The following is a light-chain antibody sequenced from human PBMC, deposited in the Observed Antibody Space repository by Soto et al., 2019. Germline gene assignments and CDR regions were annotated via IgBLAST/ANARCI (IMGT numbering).Light chain of an antibody. V-gene: IGKV3-11*01. J-gene: IGKJ2*01. CDR1: RSVSSY. CDR3: QQRSNWPPYT. Sequence: EIVLTQSPATLSLSPGERATLSCRASRSVSSYLAWYQHKPGQAPRPLIYDASNRATGIPARFSGSGSGTDFTLTISSLEPEDFAIYYCQQRSNWPPYTFGQGTKLEIK. CDR2: DAS.